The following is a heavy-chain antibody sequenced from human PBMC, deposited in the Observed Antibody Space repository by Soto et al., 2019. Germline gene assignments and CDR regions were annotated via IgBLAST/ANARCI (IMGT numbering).Heavy chain of an antibody. Sequence: SETRSLTCPVSRGSISSGSYYWSWIRQPRGKGLEWIGYIYYSVSTNYNPSLKSRVTISVDTSKNQFSLKLSSVTAADTAVYYCARLGYCSGGSCYSGYSLIDYWGQGTRVTVSP. CDR1: RGSISSGSYY. CDR3: ARLGYCSGGSCYSGYSLIDY. D-gene: IGHD2-15*01. V-gene: IGHV4-61*01. CDR2: IYYSVST. J-gene: IGHJ4*02.